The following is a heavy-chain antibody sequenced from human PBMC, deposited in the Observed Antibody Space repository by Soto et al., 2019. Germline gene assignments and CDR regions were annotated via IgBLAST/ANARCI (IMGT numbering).Heavy chain of an antibody. Sequence: KTSETLSLTCTVSGGSISSYYWSWIRQPPGKGLEWIGYIYYSGSTNYNPSLKSRVTISVDTSKNQFSLKLSSVTAADTAVYYCAASRYCSGGSCYSTRFYYYYGMDVWGQGTTVTVSS. D-gene: IGHD2-15*01. V-gene: IGHV4-59*01. CDR2: IYYSGST. CDR3: AASRYCSGGSCYSTRFYYYYGMDV. CDR1: GGSISSYY. J-gene: IGHJ6*02.